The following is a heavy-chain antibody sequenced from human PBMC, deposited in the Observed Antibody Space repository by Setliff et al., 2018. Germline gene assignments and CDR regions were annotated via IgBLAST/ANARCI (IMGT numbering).Heavy chain of an antibody. CDR3: ARGSSSGYYFDY. J-gene: IGHJ4*02. CDR2: MNANSGNA. CDR1: GYSFTSYD. Sequence: ASVKVSCKAFGYSFTSYDINWVRQAPGQGLEWMGWMNANSGNAGCAQKFQGRVTLTRGTSIGTAYMELNSLRYEDTAIYYCARGSSSGYYFDYWGQGTLVTVS. D-gene: IGHD6-6*01. V-gene: IGHV1-8*01.